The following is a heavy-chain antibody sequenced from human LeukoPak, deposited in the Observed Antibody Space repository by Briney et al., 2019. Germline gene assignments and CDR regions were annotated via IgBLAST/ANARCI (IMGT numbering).Heavy chain of an antibody. CDR2: TYPGDSDT. Sequence: GESLKISCKGSGYNFTNYWIGWVRQMPGKGLEWMGITYPGDSDTRYSPSFQGQVTISADKSISTAYLHWSSLKASDTAMYYCSTYGDYGFDYWGQGTLVAVSS. CDR3: STYGDYGFDY. CDR1: GYNFTNYW. J-gene: IGHJ4*02. V-gene: IGHV5-51*01. D-gene: IGHD4-17*01.